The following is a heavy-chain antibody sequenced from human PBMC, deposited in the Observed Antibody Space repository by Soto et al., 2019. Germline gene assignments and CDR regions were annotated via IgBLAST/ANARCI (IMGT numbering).Heavy chain of an antibody. CDR1: GFTFSSYW. Sequence: GGSLRLSCGGYGFTFSSYWMSWVRQAPGKGLEWVAIIKEDGSEKYYVDSVKGRFTISRDNAKNSLYLQMTSLRAEDTAVYYCARAQPGPTSYWGQGTLVTVSS. CDR3: ARAQPGPTSY. J-gene: IGHJ4*02. CDR2: IKEDGSEK. V-gene: IGHV3-7*01.